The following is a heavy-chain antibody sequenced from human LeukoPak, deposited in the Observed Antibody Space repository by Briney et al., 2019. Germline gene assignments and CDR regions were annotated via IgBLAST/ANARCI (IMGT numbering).Heavy chain of an antibody. J-gene: IGHJ5*02. CDR2: ISAYNGNT. V-gene: IGHV1-18*04. Sequence: ASVKVSCKASGYTITRYGISWVRRAPGQGLEWMGWISAYNGNTNYAQKLQGRVTMTTDTSTSTAYMELRSLRSDDTAVYYCARDLGIAADLNWFDPWGQGPLVTVSS. CDR1: GYTITRYG. CDR3: ARDLGIAADLNWFDP. D-gene: IGHD6-13*01.